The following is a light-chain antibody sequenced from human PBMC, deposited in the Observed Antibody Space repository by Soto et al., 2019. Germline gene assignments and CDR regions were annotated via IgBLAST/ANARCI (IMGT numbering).Light chain of an antibody. CDR3: AAWDDSLNGLVV. V-gene: IGLV1-44*01. CDR1: SSNIGSNT. Sequence: QPVLTQPPSASGTPGQRVTISRSGSSSNIGSNTVNWYQQLPGTAPKLLIYSNNQRPSGVPDRFSGSKSGTSASLAISGLQSEDEADYYCAAWDDSLNGLVVFGGGTKVTVL. J-gene: IGLJ2*01. CDR2: SNN.